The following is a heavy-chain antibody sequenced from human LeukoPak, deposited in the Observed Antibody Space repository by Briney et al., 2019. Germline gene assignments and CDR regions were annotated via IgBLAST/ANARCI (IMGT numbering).Heavy chain of an antibody. Sequence: ASVKVSCKASGGTFSSYAISWVRQAPGQGIEWMGRIIPILGIANSAQKFQGRVTITADKSTSTAYMELSSLRSEDTAVYYCARTQGEKVYYYYGMDVWGQGTTVTVSS. V-gene: IGHV1-69*04. CDR3: ARTQGEKVYYYYGMDV. J-gene: IGHJ6*02. CDR2: IIPILGIA. CDR1: GGTFSSYA.